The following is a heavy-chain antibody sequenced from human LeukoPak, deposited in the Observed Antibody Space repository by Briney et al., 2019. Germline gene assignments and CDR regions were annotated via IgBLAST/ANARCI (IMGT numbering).Heavy chain of an antibody. CDR2: ISYDGYNG. Sequence: GGSLRLSCAASGFTFSGYAMHWVRQAPGKGLEWVAVISYDGYNGDYADSVKGRFTISRDNSRNTLCLQMNSLRAEDTAVYYCARFSGDYLFDHWGQEIRVTVSP. V-gene: IGHV3-30*04. D-gene: IGHD4-17*01. CDR1: GFTFSGYA. CDR3: ARFSGDYLFDH. J-gene: IGHJ4*02.